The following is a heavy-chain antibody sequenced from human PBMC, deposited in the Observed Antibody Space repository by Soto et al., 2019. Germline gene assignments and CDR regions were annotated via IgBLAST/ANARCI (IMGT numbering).Heavy chain of an antibody. J-gene: IGHJ4*02. CDR1: GFTFSNYA. CDR2: ISSSSGST. V-gene: IGHV3-23*01. D-gene: IGHD5-12*01. CDR3: AKVGSERYSGQHSDY. Sequence: EVQLLESGGGLVQPGGSLRLPCADSGFTFSNYAMNWVRQAPGKGLEWLSTISSSSGSTYYADSVKGRFTISRDNSKNFLYLQMNSLRGDDTAVYYCAKVGSERYSGQHSDYWGQGTLVTISS.